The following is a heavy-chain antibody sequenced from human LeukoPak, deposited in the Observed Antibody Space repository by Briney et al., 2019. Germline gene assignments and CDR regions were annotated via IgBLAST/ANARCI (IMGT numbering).Heavy chain of an antibody. V-gene: IGHV4-34*01. Sequence: PSETLSLTCAVYGGSFSGYYWSWIRQPPGKGLEWIGEINHSGSTNYNPSLKSRVTISVDTSKNQFSLKLSSVTAADTAVYYCARSGYSYGYGDYWGQGTLATVSS. D-gene: IGHD5-18*01. J-gene: IGHJ4*02. CDR2: INHSGST. CDR3: ARSGYSYGYGDY. CDR1: GGSFSGYY.